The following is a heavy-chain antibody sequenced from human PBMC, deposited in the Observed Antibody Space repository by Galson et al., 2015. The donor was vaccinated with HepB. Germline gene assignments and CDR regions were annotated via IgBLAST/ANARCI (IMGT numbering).Heavy chain of an antibody. D-gene: IGHD6-13*01. CDR3: AKEGPAAGSYYFDY. V-gene: IGHV3-30*18. J-gene: IGHJ4*02. CDR2: ISYDGSNK. Sequence: SLRLSCAASGFTFSSYGMHWVRQAPGKGLEWVAVISYDGSNKYYADSVKGRFTISRDNSKNTLYLQMNSLRAEDTAVYYCAKEGPAAGSYYFDYWGQGTLVTVPS. CDR1: GFTFSSYG.